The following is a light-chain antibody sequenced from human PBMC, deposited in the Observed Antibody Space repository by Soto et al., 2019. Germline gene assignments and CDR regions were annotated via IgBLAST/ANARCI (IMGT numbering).Light chain of an antibody. CDR2: SNN. Sequence: QSALTQPPSASGTPGQRVTISCSGSSSNIGSNTVNWYQQLPGTAPKLLIYSNNQRPSGVPDRFSGSKSGTSASLAISGPQSEDEADYYCAAWDGRLNGWVFGGRTKLTVL. V-gene: IGLV1-44*01. J-gene: IGLJ3*02. CDR3: AAWDGRLNGWV. CDR1: SSNIGSNT.